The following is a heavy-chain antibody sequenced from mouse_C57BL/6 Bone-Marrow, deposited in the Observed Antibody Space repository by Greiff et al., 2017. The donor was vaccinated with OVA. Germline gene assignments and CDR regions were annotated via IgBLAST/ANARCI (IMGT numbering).Heavy chain of an antibody. Sequence: EVKLMESGGGLVQPKGSLKLSCAASGFSFNTYAMNWVRQAPGKGLEWVARIRSKSNNYATYYADSVKDRFTISRDDSESMLYLQMNNLKTEDTAMYYGVRQNSSGYEYYAMDYWGQGTSVTVSS. CDR2: IRSKSNNYAT. V-gene: IGHV10-1*01. CDR1: GFSFNTYA. J-gene: IGHJ4*01. D-gene: IGHD3-2*02. CDR3: VRQNSSGYEYYAMDY.